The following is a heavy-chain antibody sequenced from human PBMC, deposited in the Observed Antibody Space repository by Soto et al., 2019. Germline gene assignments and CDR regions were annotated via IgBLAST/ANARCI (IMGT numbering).Heavy chain of an antibody. J-gene: IGHJ4*02. CDR1: GGSISSSSYY. CDR2: IYYSGST. CDR3: ARFGLRIAVAGFVY. V-gene: IGHV4-39*01. Sequence: QLQLQESGPGLVKPSETLSLTCTVSGGSISSSSYYWGWIRQPPGKGLEWIGSIYYSGSTYYNPSLKRRVTISVDTSKKQFSLKLSSVTAADTAVYYCARFGLRIAVAGFVYWGQGTLVTVSS. D-gene: IGHD6-19*01.